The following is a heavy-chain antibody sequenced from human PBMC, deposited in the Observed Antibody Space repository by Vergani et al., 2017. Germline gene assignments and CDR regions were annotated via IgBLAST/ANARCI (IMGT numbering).Heavy chain of an antibody. CDR1: GYSFTSYW. J-gene: IGHJ4*02. Sequence: VQLVQSGAEVKKPGASVKVSCKGSGYSFTSYWISWVRQMPGKGLEWMGRIDPSDSYTNYSPSFQGHVTISADKSISTAYLQWSSLKASDTAMYYCASHTPGIAEYFDYWGQGTLVTVSS. V-gene: IGHV5-10-1*01. D-gene: IGHD6-13*01. CDR3: ASHTPGIAEYFDY. CDR2: IDPSDSYT.